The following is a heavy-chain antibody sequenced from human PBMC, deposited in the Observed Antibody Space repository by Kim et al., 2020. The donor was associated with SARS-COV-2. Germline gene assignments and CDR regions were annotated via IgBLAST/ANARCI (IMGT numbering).Heavy chain of an antibody. Sequence: ASVKVSCKASGYTFTGYYMHWVRQAPGQGLEWMGWINPNSGGTNYAQKFQGRVTMTRDTSISTAYMELSRLRSDDTAVYYCARAYCGGDCGLSYYGMDVWGQGTTVTVSS. V-gene: IGHV1-2*02. J-gene: IGHJ6*02. D-gene: IGHD2-21*02. CDR2: INPNSGGT. CDR1: GYTFTGYY. CDR3: ARAYCGGDCGLSYYGMDV.